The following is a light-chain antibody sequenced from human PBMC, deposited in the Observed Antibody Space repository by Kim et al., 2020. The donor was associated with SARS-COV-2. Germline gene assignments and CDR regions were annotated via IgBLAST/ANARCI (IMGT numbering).Light chain of an antibody. Sequence: TVTISCSRSSGRIASNYVQWYQQPPGSAPTTVIYEDNQRPAGGPDRFSGSIDSSSNSASLTISGLKTEDEADYYCQSYDSSNPWVFGGGTQLTVL. CDR1: SGRIASNY. V-gene: IGLV6-57*03. CDR3: QSYDSSNPWV. CDR2: EDN. J-gene: IGLJ3*02.